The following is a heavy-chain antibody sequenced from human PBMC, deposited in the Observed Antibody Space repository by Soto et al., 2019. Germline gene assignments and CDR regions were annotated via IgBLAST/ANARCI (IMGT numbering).Heavy chain of an antibody. CDR2: MNPNSGNT. V-gene: IGHV1-8*01. CDR1: GYTFTSYD. D-gene: IGHD2-2*01. J-gene: IGHJ6*02. CDR3: ASWRKVPAAHLNYYYYGMDV. Sequence: QVQLVQSGAEVKKPGASVKVSCKASGYTFTSYDINWVRQATGQGLEWMGWMNPNSGNTGYAQKFQGRVTMTRNTSISTAYMELSSLRSEDTAVYYCASWRKVPAAHLNYYYYGMDVWGQGTTVTVSS.